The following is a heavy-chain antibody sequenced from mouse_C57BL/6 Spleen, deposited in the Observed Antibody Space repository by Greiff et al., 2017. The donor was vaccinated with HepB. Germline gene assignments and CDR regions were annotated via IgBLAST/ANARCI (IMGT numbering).Heavy chain of an antibody. CDR1: GYTFTGYW. V-gene: IGHV1-9*01. CDR2: ILPGSGST. CDR3: ARGPTYYYGSSHWYFDV. Sequence: QVQLKESGAELMKPGASVKLSCKATGYTFTGYWIEWVKQRPGHGLEWIGEILPGSGSTNYNEKFKGKATFTADTSSNTAYMQLSSLTTEDSAIYYCARGPTYYYGSSHWYFDVWGTGTTVTVSS. D-gene: IGHD1-1*01. J-gene: IGHJ1*03.